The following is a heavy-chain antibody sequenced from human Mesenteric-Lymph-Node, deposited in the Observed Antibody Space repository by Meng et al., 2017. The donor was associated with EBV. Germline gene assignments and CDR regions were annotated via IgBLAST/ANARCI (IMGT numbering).Heavy chain of an antibody. D-gene: IGHD3-10*01. CDR3: ARGYGSGHL. J-gene: IGHJ4*02. V-gene: IGHV4-34*01. CDR1: GGSFSGYY. CDR2: INHSGST. Sequence: QGQLQQWGAGLLRPSETLSLTCAVYGGSFSGYYWCWIRQPPGKGLEWIGEINHSGSTNYNPSLKSRVTISVDTSKNQFSLKLSSVTAADTAVYYCARGYGSGHLWGQGTLVTVSS.